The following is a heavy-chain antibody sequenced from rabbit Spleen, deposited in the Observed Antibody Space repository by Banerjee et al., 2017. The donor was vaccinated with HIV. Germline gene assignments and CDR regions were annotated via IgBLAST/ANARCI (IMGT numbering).Heavy chain of an antibody. CDR3: ASGVSGTYSYAFNL. V-gene: IGHV1S45*01. CDR2: INTATGKP. D-gene: IGHD6-1*01. Sequence: QEELEESGGGLVKPEGSLTLTCKASGFSFSDRDVMCWVRQAPGKGLEWIACINTATGKPVYATWASGRFTISTTSSTTVTLQMTSLTAADTATYFCASGVSGTYSYAFNLWGPGTLVTVS. CDR1: GFSFSDRDV. J-gene: IGHJ4*01.